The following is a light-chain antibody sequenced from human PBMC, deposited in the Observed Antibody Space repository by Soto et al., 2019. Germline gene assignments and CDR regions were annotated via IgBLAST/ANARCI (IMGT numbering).Light chain of an antibody. CDR1: TSNIGSNY. CDR2: RNN. V-gene: IGLV1-47*01. CDR3: AAWDDSLSGVL. Sequence: QSVLTQPPSASGTPGQRVTISCSGSTSNIGSNYVYWYQQLPGTAPKLLIYRNNQRPSGVPDRFSGSKSGTSASLAISGLRSEDEADYYCAAWDDSLSGVLFGGGTQLTVL. J-gene: IGLJ2*01.